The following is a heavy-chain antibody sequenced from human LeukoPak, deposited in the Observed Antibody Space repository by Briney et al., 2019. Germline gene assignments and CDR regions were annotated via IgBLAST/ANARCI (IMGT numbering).Heavy chain of an antibody. CDR2: ISYDGSNK. Sequence: PGRSLRLSCAASGFTFSSYAMHWVRQAPGKGLEWVAVISYDGSNKYYADSVKGRFTISRDNSKNTLYLQMNSLRAEDTAVYYCARDEHWAFDIWGQRTMVTVSS. J-gene: IGHJ3*02. V-gene: IGHV3-30-3*01. D-gene: IGHD1/OR15-1a*01. CDR3: ARDEHWAFDI. CDR1: GFTFSSYA.